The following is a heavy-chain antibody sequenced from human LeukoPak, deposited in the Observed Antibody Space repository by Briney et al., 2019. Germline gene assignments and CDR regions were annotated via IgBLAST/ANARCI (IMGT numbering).Heavy chain of an antibody. CDR3: AKDRGYYTAYFDY. D-gene: IGHD3-22*01. Sequence: GGSLRLSCAASGFTFSSYAMSWVRPAPGKGLEWVSAIRGSGGSTYYADSVKGRFTISTDNSKNTLYLQMNSLRAEDTAVYYCAKDRGYYTAYFDYWGQGTLVTVSS. V-gene: IGHV3-23*01. J-gene: IGHJ4*02. CDR2: IRGSGGST. CDR1: GFTFSSYA.